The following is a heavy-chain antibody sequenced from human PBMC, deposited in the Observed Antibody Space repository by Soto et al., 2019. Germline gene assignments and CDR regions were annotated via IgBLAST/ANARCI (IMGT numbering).Heavy chain of an antibody. CDR3: ARDVRVGGRNYYGMDV. CDR1: GFTFSSYG. CDR2: IWSDGSNK. V-gene: IGHV3-33*01. J-gene: IGHJ6*02. D-gene: IGHD3-10*01. Sequence: GGSLRLSCAASGFTFSSYGMHWVRQAPGKGLEWVAVIWSDGSNKYYADSVKGRFTISRDNSKNTLYLQMNSLRAEDTAVYYCARDVRVGGRNYYGMDVWGQGTTVTVSS.